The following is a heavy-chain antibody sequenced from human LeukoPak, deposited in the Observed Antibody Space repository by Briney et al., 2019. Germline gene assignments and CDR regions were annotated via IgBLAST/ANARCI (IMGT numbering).Heavy chain of an antibody. D-gene: IGHD5-18*01. CDR1: GASISSYY. V-gene: IGHV4-34*01. CDR2: INHSGST. CDR3: ARGLKGAATTMAHFDS. J-gene: IGHJ4*02. Sequence: SETLSLTCAVSGASISSYYWSWIRQPPGKGLEWIGEINHSGSTNTNNNPSLESRVTISVDTSKNQFSLRLTSVTAADTAVYYCARGLKGAATTMAHFDSWGQGNLVIVSS.